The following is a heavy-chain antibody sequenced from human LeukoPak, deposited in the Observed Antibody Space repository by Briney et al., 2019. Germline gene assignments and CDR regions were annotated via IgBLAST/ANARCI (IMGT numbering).Heavy chain of an antibody. CDR3: ARGPGAISKEAFDI. J-gene: IGHJ3*02. CDR1: SGSISSSY. D-gene: IGHD3-3*01. V-gene: IGHV4-4*07. CDR2: IYTTGTT. Sequence: SETLSLTCTVSSGSISSSYWSWIRQPAGKGLEWIGRIYTTGTTNYDPSLKSRVTMSVDTSKSQFSLKLSSVTAADTAVYYCARGPGAISKEAFDIWGQGTMVTVSS.